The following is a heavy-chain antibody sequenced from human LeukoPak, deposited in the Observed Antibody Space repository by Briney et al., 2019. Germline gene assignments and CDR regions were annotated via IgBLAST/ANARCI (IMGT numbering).Heavy chain of an antibody. CDR1: GGSITSYY. CDR3: ARLVGSGYCSGGSCPYYYGMDV. Sequence: SETLSLTFTVSGGSITSYYWSWIRQPPGKGLEWIGYIYYSGSTNYNPSLRSRVTISVDTSKNQFSLKLNSVTAADTAVYYCARLVGSGYCSGGSCPYYYGMDVWGQGTTVTVSS. V-gene: IGHV4-59*08. CDR2: IYYSGST. J-gene: IGHJ6*02. D-gene: IGHD2-15*01.